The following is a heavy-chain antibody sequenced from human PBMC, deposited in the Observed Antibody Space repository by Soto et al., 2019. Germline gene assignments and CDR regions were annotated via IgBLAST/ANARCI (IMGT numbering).Heavy chain of an antibody. J-gene: IGHJ3*02. CDR3: VRDDRWAFDI. CDR2: ISVGSGSI. CDR1: GFSFRSYA. Sequence: EEQLVESGGGLVQPGGSLRVSCAASGFSFRSYAMNWVRQAPGKGLEWVSYISVGSGSIFYADSVKGRFTISRDDAKNSLYLQMNPLRGEDTAVYYCVRDDRWAFDIWGQGTMVTVSS. D-gene: IGHD3-22*01. V-gene: IGHV3-48*01.